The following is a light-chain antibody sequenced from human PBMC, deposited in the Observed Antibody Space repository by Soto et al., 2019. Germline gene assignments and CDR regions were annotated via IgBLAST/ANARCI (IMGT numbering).Light chain of an antibody. V-gene: IGKV4-1*01. CDR3: QRYYTTPWT. J-gene: IGKJ1*01. Sequence: DIVMTQSPDFLAVSLGERATINCKSSQTVLYSSNNKNYLAWYQQKPGQPPKLLVYWASTRDSGVPDRFSGSGSGTDFTLTISSLQAEDVAVYYCQRYYTTPWTFGQGTKVEVK. CDR1: QTVLYSSNNKNY. CDR2: WAS.